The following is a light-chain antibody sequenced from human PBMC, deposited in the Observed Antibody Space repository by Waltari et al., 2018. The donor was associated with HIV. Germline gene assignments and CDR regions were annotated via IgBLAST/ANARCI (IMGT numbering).Light chain of an antibody. J-gene: IGKJ4*01. Sequence: ETALTQSPAILSLSPGDRATLSCRASQNVGYYLAWYQQKPGQAPRVLIYDACQKGAGVAARFSGSRSGTDFTLTISSLEPEDFAVYYCQQRGDWPPITFGGGTKVEIK. CDR1: QNVGYY. CDR3: QQRGDWPPIT. CDR2: DAC. V-gene: IGKV3-11*01.